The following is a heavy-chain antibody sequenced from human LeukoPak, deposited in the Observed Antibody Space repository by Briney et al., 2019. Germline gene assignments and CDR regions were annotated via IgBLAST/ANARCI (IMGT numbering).Heavy chain of an antibody. Sequence: GGSLRLSCAASGFTFSSFWMSWVRQPPGKGLEWVANINEDGSEKYYEDSVKGRFTISRDNAKNSLNLEVNGLRAEDTAVYYCARDSGTLGPWGQGTLVTVSS. CDR2: INEDGSEK. CDR1: GFTFSSFW. V-gene: IGHV3-7*01. D-gene: IGHD1-26*01. J-gene: IGHJ5*02. CDR3: ARDSGTLGP.